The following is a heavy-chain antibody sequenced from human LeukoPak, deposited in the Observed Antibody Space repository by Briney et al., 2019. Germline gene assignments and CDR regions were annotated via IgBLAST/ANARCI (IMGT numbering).Heavy chain of an antibody. CDR1: GGSISSSNW. V-gene: IGHV4-4*02. J-gene: IGHJ4*02. D-gene: IGHD5-24*01. CDR2: IYHSGST. Sequence: SGTLSPTCAVSGGSISSSNWWSWVRQPPGKGLEWIGEIYHSGSTNYNPSLKSRVTISVDKSKNQFSLKLSSVTAADTAVYYCARDRRSGRATKYFDYWGQGTLVTVSS. CDR3: ARDRRSGRATKYFDY.